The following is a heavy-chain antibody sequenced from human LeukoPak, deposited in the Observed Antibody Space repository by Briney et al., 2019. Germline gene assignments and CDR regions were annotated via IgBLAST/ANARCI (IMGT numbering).Heavy chain of an antibody. CDR3: ARGTTIGGSRYFDY. D-gene: IGHD3-10*01. Sequence: ASVKVSCKASGGTFSSYAISWVRQAPGQGLEWMGGIIPIFGTANYAQKFQGRVTITADESTSTAYMELSSLRSEDTAVYYCARGTTIGGSRYFDYWGQGTLVTVSS. V-gene: IGHV1-69*13. J-gene: IGHJ4*02. CDR1: GGTFSSYA. CDR2: IIPIFGTA.